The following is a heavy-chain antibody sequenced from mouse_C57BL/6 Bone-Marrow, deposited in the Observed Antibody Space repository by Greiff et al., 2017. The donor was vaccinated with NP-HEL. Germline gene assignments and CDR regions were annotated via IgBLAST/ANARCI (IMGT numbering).Heavy chain of an antibody. D-gene: IGHD3-2*02. Sequence: DVKLQESGAELVRPGASVKLSCTASGFNIKDGYMHWVKQRPEQGLEWIGWIDPENGDTEYASKFQGKATITADTSSNTAYLQLSSLTSEDTAVYYCTTPDSSGLFAYWGQGTLVTVSA. CDR3: TTPDSSGLFAY. CDR2: IDPENGDT. J-gene: IGHJ3*01. V-gene: IGHV14-4*01. CDR1: GFNIKDGY.